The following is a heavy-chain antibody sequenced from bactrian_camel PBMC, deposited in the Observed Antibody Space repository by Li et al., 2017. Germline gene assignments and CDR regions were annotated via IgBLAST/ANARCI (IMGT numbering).Heavy chain of an antibody. J-gene: IGHJ6*01. V-gene: IGHV3S53*01. CDR2: IDSDGSI. CDR1: GDTASSFC. Sequence: QVQLVESGGGSVQAGGSLRLSCALSGDTASSFCVGWFRHAPGKEREGVALIDSDGSISYTDSVKGRFTISQDNTKANKIVYLQMNDLKPDDTGLYICAADEVVGRGGYCSTSRHRYTSWGEGTQVTVS. D-gene: IGHD2*01. CDR3: AADEVVGRGGYCSTSRHRYTS.